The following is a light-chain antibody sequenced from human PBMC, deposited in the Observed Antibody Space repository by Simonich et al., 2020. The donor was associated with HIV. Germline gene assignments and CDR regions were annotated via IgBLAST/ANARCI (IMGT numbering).Light chain of an antibody. V-gene: IGKV3-15*01. CDR1: QSVSSN. Sequence: DIVMTQSPAPLSVSPGEKATLSCRASQSVSSNLAWYQQKPGQAPRLLIYGASTRATCIPARFSGSGSGTEFTLTISSLQSEDFAVYYCQQYNNWLWTFGQGTKVEIK. CDR2: GAS. J-gene: IGKJ1*01. CDR3: QQYNNWLWT.